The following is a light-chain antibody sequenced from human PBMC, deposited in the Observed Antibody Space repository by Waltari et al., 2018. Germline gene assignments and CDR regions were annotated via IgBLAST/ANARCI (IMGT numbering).Light chain of an antibody. J-gene: IGKJ1*01. CDR1: QSVSSS. CDR2: GAS. V-gene: IGKV3-15*01. CDR3: QQYNNWWT. Sequence: EVVMTQSPATLSVSPGERATLSCRASQSVSSSLAWYQQKPGHAPRLLIYGASTRATNIPASFSGSGSGTEFTLTISSLQSEDFAVYYCQQYNNWWTFGQGTKVEI.